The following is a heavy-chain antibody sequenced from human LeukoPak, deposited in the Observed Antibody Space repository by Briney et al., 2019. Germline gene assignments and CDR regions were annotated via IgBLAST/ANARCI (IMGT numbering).Heavy chain of an antibody. J-gene: IGHJ5*02. CDR1: GFSFNTYS. V-gene: IGHV3-21*01. CDR3: AKGRRYNILTGHYVSEVDP. CDR2: ISSSSRYI. D-gene: IGHD3-9*01. Sequence: GGSLRLSCAASGFSFNTYSMTWVRQAPGKGLEWVSSISSSSRYIYYADSLKGRFTISRDNAKNSLYLQMNSLRAEDTAVYYCAKGRRYNILTGHYVSEVDPWGQGTLVTVSS.